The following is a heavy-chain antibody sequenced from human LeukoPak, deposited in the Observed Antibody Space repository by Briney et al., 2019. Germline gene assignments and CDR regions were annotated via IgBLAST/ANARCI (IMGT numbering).Heavy chain of an antibody. D-gene: IGHD4-11*01. CDR2: INHSGDT. CDR3: ARGSRNYNNYEGADY. V-gene: IGHV4-34*01. CDR1: GGAFSGYY. J-gene: IGHJ4*02. Sequence: SETLSLTCAVYGGAFSGYYWSWIRQPPGKGLEWIGEINHSGDTKYNPSLKSRVSMSVDVSKDQFSLKLTTLTAADTAVYYCARGSRNYNNYEGADYWGQGTLVTVSS.